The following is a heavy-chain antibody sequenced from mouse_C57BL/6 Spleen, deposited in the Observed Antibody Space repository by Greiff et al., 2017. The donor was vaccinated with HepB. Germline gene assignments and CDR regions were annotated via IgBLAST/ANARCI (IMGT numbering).Heavy chain of an antibody. V-gene: IGHV2-9-1*01. CDR2: IWTGGGT. CDR3: ARNLDWDGWYFDV. CDR1: GFSFTSYA. Sequence: VKLVESGPGLVAPSQSLSITCTVSGFSFTSYAISWVRQPPGKGLEWLGVIWTGGGTNYNSALKSRLSISKDNSKSQVFLKMNSLQTDDTARYYCARNLDWDGWYFDVWGTGTTVTVSS. J-gene: IGHJ1*03. D-gene: IGHD4-1*01.